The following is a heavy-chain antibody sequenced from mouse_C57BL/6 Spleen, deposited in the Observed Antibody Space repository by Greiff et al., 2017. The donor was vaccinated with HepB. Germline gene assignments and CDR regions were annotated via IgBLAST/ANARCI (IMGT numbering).Heavy chain of an antibody. V-gene: IGHV1-81*01. J-gene: IGHJ2*01. CDR2: IYPRSGNT. CDR1: GYTFTSYG. Sequence: VQLQQSGAELARPGASVKLSCKASGYTFTSYGISWVKQRTGQGLEWIGEIYPRSGNTYYNEKFKGKATLTADKSSSTAYMELRSLTSEDSAVYFCARRGKLLYYFDYWGQGTTLTVSS. CDR3: ARRGKLLYYFDY.